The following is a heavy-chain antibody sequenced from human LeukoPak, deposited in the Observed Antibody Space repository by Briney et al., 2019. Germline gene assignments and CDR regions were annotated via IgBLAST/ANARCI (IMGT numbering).Heavy chain of an antibody. D-gene: IGHD2-21*02. Sequence: GRPLRLSCAASGFTFSSYAMHWVRQAPGKGLEWVAVISYDGSNKYYADSVKGRFTISRDNSKNTLYLQMNSLRAEDTAVYYCARLVVVTAISFDYWGQGTLVTVSS. CDR1: GFTFSSYA. V-gene: IGHV3-30*01. CDR3: ARLVVVTAISFDY. J-gene: IGHJ4*02. CDR2: ISYDGSNK.